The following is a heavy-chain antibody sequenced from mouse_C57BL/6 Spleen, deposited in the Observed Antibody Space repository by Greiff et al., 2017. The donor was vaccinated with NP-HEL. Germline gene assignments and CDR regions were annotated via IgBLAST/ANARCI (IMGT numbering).Heavy chain of an antibody. CDR3: ARSDLYYGSSPYYFDY. CDR2: IDPSDSET. J-gene: IGHJ2*01. CDR1: GYTFTSYW. V-gene: IGHV1-52*01. D-gene: IGHD1-1*01. Sequence: QVQLQQPGAELVRPGSSVKLSCKASGYTFTSYWMHWVKQRPIQGLEWIGNIDPSDSETHYNQKFKDKATLTVDKSSSTAYMQLSSLTSEDSAVYYCARSDLYYGSSPYYFDYWGQGTTLTVSS.